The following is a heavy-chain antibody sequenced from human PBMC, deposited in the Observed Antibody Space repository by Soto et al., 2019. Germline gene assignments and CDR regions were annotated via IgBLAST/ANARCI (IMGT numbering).Heavy chain of an antibody. CDR2: ISGSAGST. CDR1: GFTFSSYV. V-gene: IGHV3-23*01. J-gene: IGHJ6*02. CDR3: ARASAVSAYYYYGMDV. Sequence: EVQLLESGGGLVQPGGSLRLSCAGSGFTFSSYVISWVRQAPGKGLEWVSGISGSAGSTYYADSVKGRFTISRDNSKKPAYLQINSLRAEDTAVYYCARASAVSAYYYYGMDVWGQGTTVTVSS. D-gene: IGHD2-8*01.